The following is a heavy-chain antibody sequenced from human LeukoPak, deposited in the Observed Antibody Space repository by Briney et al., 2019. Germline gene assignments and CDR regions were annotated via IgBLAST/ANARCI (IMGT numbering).Heavy chain of an antibody. CDR2: ISGSGGNT. Sequence: GGSLRLSCAASGFTFSSYAMGWVRQAPGKGLEWVSAISGSGGNTYYADSVKGRFTISRDNSKNTPYLQMNGLRAEDTAVYYCAKDGGYCSGGSCYSTYADYWGQGTLVTVSS. D-gene: IGHD2-15*01. CDR3: AKDGGYCSGGSCYSTYADY. V-gene: IGHV3-23*01. CDR1: GFTFSSYA. J-gene: IGHJ4*02.